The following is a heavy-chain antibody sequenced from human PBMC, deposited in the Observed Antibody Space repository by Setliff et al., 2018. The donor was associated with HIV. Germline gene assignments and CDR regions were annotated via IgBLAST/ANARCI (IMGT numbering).Heavy chain of an antibody. V-gene: IGHV3-11*01. D-gene: IGHD2-2*01. Sequence: GGSLRLSCVASGFTFSDYYMIWIRQAPGQGLEWVSYISTSSATKYYADSVKGRFTISRDNAKNSLYLQMNSVRADDTAVYYCARAALRYCTSTSCPRVDAFDIRGQGTMVTVSS. CDR3: ARAALRYCTSTSCPRVDAFDI. J-gene: IGHJ3*02. CDR1: GFTFSDYY. CDR2: ISTSSATK.